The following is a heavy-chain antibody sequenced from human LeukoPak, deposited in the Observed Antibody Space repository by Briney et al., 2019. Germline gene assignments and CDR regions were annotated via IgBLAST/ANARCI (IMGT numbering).Heavy chain of an antibody. V-gene: IGHV4-39*01. D-gene: IGHD6-13*01. CDR3: ARLVAAAGMLLDY. CDR1: GDSINSSSYY. J-gene: IGHJ4*02. Sequence: SETLSLTCTVSGDSINSSSYYWGWIRQPPGKGLEWIGNIFHSGSTYYNPPLKSRVTISVDTSKNQFSLKLNSVTAADTAVYYCARLVAAAGMLLDYWGQGTLVTVSS. CDR2: IFHSGST.